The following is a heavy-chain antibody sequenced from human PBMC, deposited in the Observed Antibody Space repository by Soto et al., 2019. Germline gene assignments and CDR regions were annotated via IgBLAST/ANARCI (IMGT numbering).Heavy chain of an antibody. CDR1: GGSISSDDYY. CDR2: IYYRGNT. V-gene: IGHV4-31*03. CDR3: PTGSDYYGMDV. J-gene: IGHJ6*02. Sequence: PSETLSLTCTVSGGSISSDDYYWNWIRQRPGKGLEWIGNIYYRGNTNYNPSLKSRIIMSMDMSENQFSLKLTSVTAADTAVYYCPTGSDYYGMDVWGQGTTVTVSS. D-gene: IGHD6-6*01.